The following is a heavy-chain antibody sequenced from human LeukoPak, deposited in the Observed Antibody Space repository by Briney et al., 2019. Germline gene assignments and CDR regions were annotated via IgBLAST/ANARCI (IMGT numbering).Heavy chain of an antibody. CDR3: ARRDGYDSTTFDY. V-gene: IGHV5-51*01. CDR2: IYPGDSDT. J-gene: IGHJ4*02. Sequence: GESLKISCTGSGYSFSSYWIGWVRQMPGKGLELMGIIYPGDSDTRYSPSFQGQVTISADKSISTAYLQWSILKASDTAMYYCARRDGYDSTTFDYWGQGTLVTVSS. CDR1: GYSFSSYW. D-gene: IGHD5-24*01.